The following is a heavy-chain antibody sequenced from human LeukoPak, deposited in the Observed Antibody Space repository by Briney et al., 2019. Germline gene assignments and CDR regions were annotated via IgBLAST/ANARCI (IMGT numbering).Heavy chain of an antibody. D-gene: IGHD3-10*01. J-gene: IGHJ4*02. CDR2: ISSSGGTI. V-gene: IGHV3-48*03. CDR1: GFTFGSYE. CDR3: ARDRFYGSGSYAHFDY. Sequence: GGSLRLSCAASGFTFGSYEMNWVRQAPGEGLEWVSYISSSGGTINYADSVKGRFTISRDNAKNSLYLQMNSLRVEDTAVYYCARDRFYGSGSYAHFDYWGQGTLVTVSS.